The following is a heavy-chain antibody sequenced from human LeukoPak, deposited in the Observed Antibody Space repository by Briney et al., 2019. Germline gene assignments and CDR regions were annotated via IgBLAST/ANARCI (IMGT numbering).Heavy chain of an antibody. CDR1: GGSISSSSYY. J-gene: IGHJ3*02. CDR3: ARGSPYYYDSSGYYKTDAFDI. Sequence: SETLSLTCTVSGGSISSSSYYWSWIRQPAGKGLEWIGRIYTSGSTNYNPSLKSRVTISVDTSKNQFSLKLSSVTAADTAVYYCARGSPYYYDSSGYYKTDAFDIWGQGTMVTVSS. D-gene: IGHD3-22*01. CDR2: IYTSGST. V-gene: IGHV4-61*02.